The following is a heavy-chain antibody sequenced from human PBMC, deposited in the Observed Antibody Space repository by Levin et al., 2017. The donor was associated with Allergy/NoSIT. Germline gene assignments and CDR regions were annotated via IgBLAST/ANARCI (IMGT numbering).Heavy chain of an antibody. D-gene: IGHD3-10*01. CDR2: ISYAGSKK. Sequence: PGGSLRLSCAASGFTFSSYGMHWVRQAPGKGLEWVAVISYAGSKKYYADSVKGRLTISRDNSKNMVYLQMNSLRAEDTAVYYCAKDRTQYYGSGSSTEYYYGMDVWGQGTTVTVS. J-gene: IGHJ6*02. CDR3: AKDRTQYYGSGSSTEYYYGMDV. CDR1: GFTFSSYG. V-gene: IGHV3-30*18.